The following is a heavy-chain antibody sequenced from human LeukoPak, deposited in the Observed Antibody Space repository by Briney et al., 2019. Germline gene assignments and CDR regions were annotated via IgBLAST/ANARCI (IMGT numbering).Heavy chain of an antibody. J-gene: IGHJ5*02. CDR3: ARDVTRRTTGTTGWFDP. Sequence: SETLSLTCTVSGGSISSHYWSWIRQPPGKGLEWIGYIYYSGSTNYNPSLKSRVTISVDTSKNQFSLKLSFVTAADTAVYYCARDVTRRTTGTTGWFDPWGQGTLVTVSS. D-gene: IGHD1-1*01. V-gene: IGHV4-59*11. CDR2: IYYSGST. CDR1: GGSISSHY.